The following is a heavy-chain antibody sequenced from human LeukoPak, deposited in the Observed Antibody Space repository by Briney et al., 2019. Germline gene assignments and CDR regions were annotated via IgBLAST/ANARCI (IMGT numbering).Heavy chain of an antibody. D-gene: IGHD4-17*01. CDR2: IWYDGSNK. CDR3: ARGRYDYGDYGDF. V-gene: IGHV3-33*01. Sequence: GGSLRLSCAASGFTFSSYVTHWVRQAPGKGLEWVSLIWYDGSNKYYADSVKGRFTISRDNSKNTLYLQMNSLRVEDTAVYFCARGRYDYGDYGDFWGQGALVTVSS. J-gene: IGHJ4*02. CDR1: GFTFSSYV.